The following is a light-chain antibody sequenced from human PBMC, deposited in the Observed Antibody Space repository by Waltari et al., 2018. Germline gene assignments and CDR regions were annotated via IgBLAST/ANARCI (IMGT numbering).Light chain of an antibody. J-gene: IGKJ4*01. V-gene: IGKV1-33*01. CDR3: QQYDSFPVT. CDR1: QDINNY. Sequence: DIQMTQSPSCLSASVGDRVTITCQASQDINNYLNWYLQKPGKAPNLLIFASSNLETGVSSRFSGTGSGTDFTFTISGLQPEDVATYYCQQYDSFPVTFGGGTKVEIK. CDR2: ASS.